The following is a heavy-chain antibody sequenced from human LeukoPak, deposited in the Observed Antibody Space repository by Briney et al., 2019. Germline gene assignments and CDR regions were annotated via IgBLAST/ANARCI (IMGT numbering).Heavy chain of an antibody. CDR1: GDSISSYY. V-gene: IGHV4-59*01. CDR2: IYYSGST. CDR3: ARGVISTDAFDV. J-gene: IGHJ3*01. D-gene: IGHD3-3*02. Sequence: SETLSLTCAVSGDSISSYYWSWIRQPPGKGQEWIGYIYYSGSTIYNPSLKSRVTMSLDTSKNQFSLKLRSVTAADTAVYYCARGVISTDAFDVWGQGTMVTVSS.